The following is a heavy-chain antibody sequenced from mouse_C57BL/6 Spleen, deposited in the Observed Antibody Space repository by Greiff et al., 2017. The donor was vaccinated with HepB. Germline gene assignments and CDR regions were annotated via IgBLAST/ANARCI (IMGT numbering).Heavy chain of an antibody. CDR3: ARRYYGSSWSAMDY. V-gene: IGHV1-26*01. Sequence: VQLQQSGPELVKPGASVKISCKASGYTFTDYYMNWVKQSHGKSLEWIGDINPNNGGTSYNQKFKGKATLTVDKSSSTAYMELRSLTSEDSAVYYCARRYYGSSWSAMDYWGQGTSVTVSS. J-gene: IGHJ4*01. CDR1: GYTFTDYY. D-gene: IGHD1-1*01. CDR2: INPNNGGT.